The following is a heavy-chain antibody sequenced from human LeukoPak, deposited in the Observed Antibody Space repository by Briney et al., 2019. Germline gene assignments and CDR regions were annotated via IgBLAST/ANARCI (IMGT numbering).Heavy chain of an antibody. J-gene: IGHJ3*02. Sequence: GGSLRLSCAASGFSFSSYSMNWVRQAPGKGLERVSYISSSSSTIYYADSVKGRFTISRDNAKNSLYLQMNSLRAEDTAVYYCARGGYFEDAFDIWGQGTMVTVSS. CDR1: GFSFSSYS. V-gene: IGHV3-48*01. CDR2: ISSSSSTI. CDR3: ARGGYFEDAFDI. D-gene: IGHD2-21*01.